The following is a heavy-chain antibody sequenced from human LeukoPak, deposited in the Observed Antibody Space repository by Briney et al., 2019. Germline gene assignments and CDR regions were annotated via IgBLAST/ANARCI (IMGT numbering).Heavy chain of an antibody. CDR2: INSDGSST. V-gene: IGHV3-74*01. D-gene: IGHD6-13*01. CDR1: GFTFSTYW. J-gene: IGHJ4*02. CDR3: ARPEGYSSSWYLDY. Sequence: AGGSLRLSCAASGFTFSTYWMHWVRQAPGKGLVRVSRINSDGSSTIYADSVKGRFTISRDNAKNTLYLQMNTLRAEDTAVYYCARPEGYSSSWYLDYWGQGTLVTVSS.